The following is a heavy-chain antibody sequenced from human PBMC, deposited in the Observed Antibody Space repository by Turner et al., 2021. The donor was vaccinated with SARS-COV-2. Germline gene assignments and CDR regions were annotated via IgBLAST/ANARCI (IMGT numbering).Heavy chain of an antibody. V-gene: IGHV3-30*18. Sequence: QVQLVESGGGVVQPWRSLRLSCAASGFNFSSCGMHWVRQAPGKGLEWVAVISYDGGNKYYADSVKGRITISRDNSKNTLYLQMNSLRAEDTAVYYCAKQGGPYCSGGSCYLHYFDYWGQGTLVTVSS. CDR3: AKQGGPYCSGGSCYLHYFDY. CDR2: ISYDGGNK. J-gene: IGHJ4*02. D-gene: IGHD2-15*01. CDR1: GFNFSSCG.